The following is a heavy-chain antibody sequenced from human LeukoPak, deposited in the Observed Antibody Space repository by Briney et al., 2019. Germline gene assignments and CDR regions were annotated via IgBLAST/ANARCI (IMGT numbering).Heavy chain of an antibody. D-gene: IGHD3-22*01. Sequence: KSSETLSLTCAVYGGSFSGYYWSWIRQPPGKGLEWIGEINHSGSTNYNPSLKSRVNISVDTSKNQFSLKLSSVTAADTAVYYCARGYDLFDYWGQGTLITVSS. CDR1: GGSFSGYY. V-gene: IGHV4-34*01. CDR2: INHSGST. CDR3: ARGYDLFDY. J-gene: IGHJ4*02.